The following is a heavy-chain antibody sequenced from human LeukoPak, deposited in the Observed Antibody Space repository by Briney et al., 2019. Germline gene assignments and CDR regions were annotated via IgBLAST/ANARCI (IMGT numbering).Heavy chain of an antibody. V-gene: IGHV3-74*01. J-gene: IGHJ4*02. Sequence: GGSLRLSCAASGFSFSSYWMHWVCQAPGEGLVWVSRINSDGSNTNYADSVKGRFTISRDNAKNTLYLQMNSLRAEDTAVYYCARDFRRGQYFDYWGREPWSPSPQ. D-gene: IGHD3-10*01. CDR2: INSDGSNT. CDR1: GFSFSSYW. CDR3: ARDFRRGQYFDY.